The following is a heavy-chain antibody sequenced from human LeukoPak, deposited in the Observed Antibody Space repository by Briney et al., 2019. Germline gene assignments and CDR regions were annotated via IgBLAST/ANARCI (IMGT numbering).Heavy chain of an antibody. CDR2: ISSSSSYI. V-gene: IGHV3-21*01. CDR3: ARIPLYYEILTGSLY. D-gene: IGHD3-9*01. J-gene: IGHJ4*02. Sequence: GGSLRLPCAASGFTFSSYSMTWVRQAPGKGLEWVSSISSSSSYIYYADSVKGRFTISRANTKNSLYLQMNSLRAEDTAVYYCARIPLYYEILTGSLYWCQGTRVTVSS. CDR1: GFTFSSYS.